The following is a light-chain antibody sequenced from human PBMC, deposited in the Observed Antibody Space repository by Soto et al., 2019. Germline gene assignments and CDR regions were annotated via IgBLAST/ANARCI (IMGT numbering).Light chain of an antibody. J-gene: IGLJ2*01. CDR1: SSNIGSNA. V-gene: IGLV1-44*01. CDR2: GND. Sequence: QSVLTQPPSASGTPGQRVTISCSGSSSNIGSNAVNWYQQFPGTAPKLLIYGNDQRPSGVPDRLSGSKSGTSASLAISGLQSDDEDHYYCAAWDDSLNGLFGGGTKLTVL. CDR3: AAWDDSLNGL.